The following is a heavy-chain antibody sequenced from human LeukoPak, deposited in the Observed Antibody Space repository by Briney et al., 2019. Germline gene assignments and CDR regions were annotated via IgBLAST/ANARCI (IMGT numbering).Heavy chain of an antibody. CDR1: GFTFSSYA. Sequence: GGSLRLSCAASGFTFSSYAMSWVRQAPGKGLEWVSAISGSGDSTYYADSVKGRFTISRDNAKNTLYLQMNSLRAEDTGVYYCAKDHYWSIDYWGRGTLVTVSS. V-gene: IGHV3-23*01. CDR3: AKDHYWSIDY. J-gene: IGHJ4*02. CDR2: ISGSGDST. D-gene: IGHD3-3*01.